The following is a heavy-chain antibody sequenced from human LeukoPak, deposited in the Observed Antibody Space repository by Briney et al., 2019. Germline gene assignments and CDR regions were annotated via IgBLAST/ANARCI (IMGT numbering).Heavy chain of an antibody. CDR3: ARVAERTWLPYDAAFDI. CDR1: GGSISSSNW. J-gene: IGHJ3*02. V-gene: IGHV4-4*02. Sequence: SGTLSLTCAVSGGSISSSNWWSWVRQPPGKGLEWIGEIYHSGSTNYNPSLESRVTISLDTSKNHFSLNLTSVTAADTAMYYCARVAERTWLPYDAAFDIWGLGTMVTVSS. D-gene: IGHD3-9*01. CDR2: IYHSGST.